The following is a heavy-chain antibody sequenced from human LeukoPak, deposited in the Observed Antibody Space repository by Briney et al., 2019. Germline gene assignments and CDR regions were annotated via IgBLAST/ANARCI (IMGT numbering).Heavy chain of an antibody. J-gene: IGHJ5*02. D-gene: IGHD1/OR15-1a*01. V-gene: IGHV3-21*01. CDR3: ARDRLEWYNWNKDWFDP. CDR1: GFTFSSYS. Sequence: GGSLRLSCAASGFTFSSYSMNWVRQAPGKGLDWVSSISSSSSYIYYADSVKGRFTISRDNAKNSLYLQMNSLRAEDTAVYYCARDRLEWYNWNKDWFDPWGQGTLVTVSS. CDR2: ISSSSSYI.